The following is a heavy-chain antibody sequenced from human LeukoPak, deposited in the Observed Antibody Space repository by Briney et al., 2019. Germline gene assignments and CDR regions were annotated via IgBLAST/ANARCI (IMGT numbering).Heavy chain of an antibody. CDR2: IYYSGST. J-gene: IGHJ2*01. V-gene: IGHV4-59*11. D-gene: IGHD3-10*01. CDR3: ARLWAVGGFDL. Sequence: SETLSLTRTVSGGSLSSHYWSWIRQPPGKGLEWIGYIYYSGSTNYNPSLKSRVTISVDTSKSQFSLRVTSVTAADTAVYYCARLWAVGGFDLWGRGTLVTVSS. CDR1: GGSLSSHY.